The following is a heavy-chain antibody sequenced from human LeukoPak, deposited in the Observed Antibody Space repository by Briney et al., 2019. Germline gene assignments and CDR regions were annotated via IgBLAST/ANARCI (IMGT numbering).Heavy chain of an antibody. V-gene: IGHV3-30-3*01. Sequence: PGRSLRLSCAASGFTFCSHAMHWVRQAPGKGLERVGVISYGGSNKYHGDSAKGRFTITRDNSKNTLYVQMNSLRVEDTAVYYCARNPGRTLVVVTAVDYWGQGTLVTVSS. J-gene: IGHJ4*02. CDR3: ARNPGRTLVVVTAVDY. CDR1: GFTFCSHA. CDR2: ISYGGSNK. D-gene: IGHD2-21*02.